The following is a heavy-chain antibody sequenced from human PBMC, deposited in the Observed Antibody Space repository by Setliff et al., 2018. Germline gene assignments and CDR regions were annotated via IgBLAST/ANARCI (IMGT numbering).Heavy chain of an antibody. V-gene: IGHV1-18*01. D-gene: IGHD3-3*01. Sequence: ASVKVSCKATGYSFTSYGISWVRQAPGQGLEWMGWISAYNGVTNYAQNFQGRVSITADESTRTAYMELSSLTFEDTAVYYCARWNGSGYFYYWGQGTWVTVSS. CDR1: GYSFTSYG. J-gene: IGHJ4*02. CDR3: ARWNGSGYFYY. CDR2: ISAYNGVT.